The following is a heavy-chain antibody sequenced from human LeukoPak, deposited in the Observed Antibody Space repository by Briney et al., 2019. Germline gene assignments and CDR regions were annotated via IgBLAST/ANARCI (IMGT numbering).Heavy chain of an antibody. J-gene: IGHJ5*02. Sequence: GASVKVSCKASGYSFTICGISWGRQAPGQGLEGMGWISADNGNTKYAHKLQGRGTRTTDTSTSTAYMERRSLRSADTAVYYCARDHSPLSAYYGSGTANWFDPWGQGTLVTVSS. CDR1: GYSFTICG. D-gene: IGHD3-10*01. CDR3: ARDHSPLSAYYGSGTANWFDP. V-gene: IGHV1-18*01. CDR2: ISADNGNT.